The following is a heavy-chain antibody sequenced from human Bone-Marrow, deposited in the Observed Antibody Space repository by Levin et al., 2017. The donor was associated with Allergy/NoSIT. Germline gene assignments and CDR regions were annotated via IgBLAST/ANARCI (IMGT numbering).Heavy chain of an antibody. Sequence: GSLRLSCTVSGGSISSNYWSWIRQPPGKRPEWIGYIYFSGSATYNPSLTGRVTISIDTSKNQFSLKLSSVTAADTAVYYCARRGAAAAGTSGWFDPWSQGTLVTVSS. J-gene: IGHJ5*02. D-gene: IGHD6-13*01. CDR1: GGSISSNY. V-gene: IGHV4-59*08. CDR3: ARRGAAAAGTSGWFDP. CDR2: IYFSGSA.